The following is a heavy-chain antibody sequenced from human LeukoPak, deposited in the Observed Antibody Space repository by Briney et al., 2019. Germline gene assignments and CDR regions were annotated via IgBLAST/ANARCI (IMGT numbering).Heavy chain of an antibody. V-gene: IGHV4-59*01. CDR3: ARSPIAAAGRYYYYYYMDV. J-gene: IGHJ6*03. D-gene: IGHD6-13*01. Sequence: SETLSLTCTVSGGSISNYYWSWIRPPPGKGLEWIGYIYYSGSSNYNPSLKSRVTISVDTSKNQFSLKLRSVTAADTAVYYCARSPIAAAGRYYYYYYMDVWGKGTTVTVSS. CDR1: GGSISNYY. CDR2: IYYSGSS.